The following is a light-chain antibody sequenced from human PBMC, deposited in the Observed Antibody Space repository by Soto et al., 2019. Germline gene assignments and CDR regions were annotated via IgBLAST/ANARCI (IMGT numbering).Light chain of an antibody. J-gene: IGKJ4*01. V-gene: IGKV3-15*01. Sequence: EIVMTQSPATLSVSPGERATLSCRASQSVSSNLAWYQQKPGQAPRLLIYGASTRATGISARFSGIGSGTEFTLTISSLQSEDCAVYYCQQYNNWPLTFGGGTKVEIK. CDR3: QQYNNWPLT. CDR2: GAS. CDR1: QSVSSN.